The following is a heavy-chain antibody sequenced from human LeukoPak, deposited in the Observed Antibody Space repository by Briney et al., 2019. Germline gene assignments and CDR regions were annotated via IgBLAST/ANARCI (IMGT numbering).Heavy chain of an antibody. D-gene: IGHD3-22*01. Sequence: GGSLRLSCAASGFTFSSNYMSWVRQAPGKGLEWVSVIYSGGSTYYADSVKGRFTISRDNSKNTLYLQMNSLRAEDTAVYYCARESVDYYDSSGYYSYWGQGTLVTVSS. V-gene: IGHV3-53*01. J-gene: IGHJ4*02. CDR3: ARESVDYYDSSGYYSY. CDR1: GFTFSSNY. CDR2: IYSGGST.